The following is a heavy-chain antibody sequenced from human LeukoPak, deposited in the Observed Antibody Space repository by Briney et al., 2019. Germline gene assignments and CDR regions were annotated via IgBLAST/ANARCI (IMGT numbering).Heavy chain of an antibody. Sequence: PSETLSLTCTVSGGSISSYYWSWIRQPPGKGLEWIGYIYYSGSTNYNPSLKSRVTISVDTSKNQFSLKLSSVTAADTAVYYCARTLWYCSSTSCPYYYYMDVWGKGTTVTVSS. CDR3: ARTLWYCSSTSCPYYYYMDV. CDR1: GGSISSYY. V-gene: IGHV4-59*01. D-gene: IGHD2-2*01. CDR2: IYYSGST. J-gene: IGHJ6*03.